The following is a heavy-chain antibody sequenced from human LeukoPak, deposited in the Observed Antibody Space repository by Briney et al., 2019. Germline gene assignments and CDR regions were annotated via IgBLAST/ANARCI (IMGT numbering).Heavy chain of an antibody. Sequence: GGSLRLSCAASGFTFSNAWMSWVRQAPGKGLEWVSRIKSKSDGGTTDYAAPVRGRFTISRDDSKNTLYLQMNSLKTEDTAVYYCTTATKTDYYGSGSYSFDFWGQGTLVIVSS. CDR3: TTATKTDYYGSGSYSFDF. D-gene: IGHD3-10*01. CDR2: IKSKSDGGTT. J-gene: IGHJ4*02. CDR1: GFTFSNAW. V-gene: IGHV3-15*01.